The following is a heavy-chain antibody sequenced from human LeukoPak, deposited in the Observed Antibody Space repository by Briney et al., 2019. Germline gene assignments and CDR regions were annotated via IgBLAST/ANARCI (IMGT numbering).Heavy chain of an antibody. CDR3: ARGSGSSDPWDY. CDR1: GFTFSSYA. D-gene: IGHD1-26*01. J-gene: IGHJ4*02. Sequence: GSLRLSCAASGFTFSSYAMSWIRQPPGKGLEWIGEINHSGSTNYNPSLESRVTISVDTSKNQFSLKLSSVTVADTAVYYCARGSGSSDPWDYWGQGILVTVSS. CDR2: INHSGST. V-gene: IGHV4-34*01.